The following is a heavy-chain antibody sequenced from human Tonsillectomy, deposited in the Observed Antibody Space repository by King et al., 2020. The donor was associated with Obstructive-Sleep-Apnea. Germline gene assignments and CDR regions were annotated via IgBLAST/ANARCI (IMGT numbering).Heavy chain of an antibody. V-gene: IGHV3-74*01. D-gene: IGHD2-2*01. CDR3: ARPVVPAAIDWFDP. CDR1: GFTFSSYW. J-gene: IGHJ5*02. Sequence: VQLVESGGGLVQPGGSLRLSCAVSGFTFSSYWMHWVRQAPGKGLVWVSCINSDGSSTSYADSVKGRFTISRDNAKNTLYLQMNSLRAEDTAVYYCARPVVPAAIDWFDPWGQGPLVTVSS. CDR2: INSDGSST.